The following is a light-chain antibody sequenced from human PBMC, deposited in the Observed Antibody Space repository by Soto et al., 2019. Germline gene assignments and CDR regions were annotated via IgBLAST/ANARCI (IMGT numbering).Light chain of an antibody. J-gene: IGKJ1*01. V-gene: IGKV1-5*03. Sequence: DIQMTQSPSTLSASVGDRVTITCRASQSISSWLAWYQQKPGKAPKLLIYKASSLESGVPSRLSGGGSGTEFTLTISSLQPDEFATYYGEQYNSYPWTFGQGTKVEIK. CDR3: EQYNSYPWT. CDR2: KAS. CDR1: QSISSW.